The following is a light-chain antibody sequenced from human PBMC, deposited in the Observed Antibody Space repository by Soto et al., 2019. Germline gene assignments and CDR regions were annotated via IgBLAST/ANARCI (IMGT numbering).Light chain of an antibody. CDR1: RSNIGSNT. Sequence: QLVLTQPPSASGTPGQRVTISCSGGRSNIGSNTVNWYRQVPGTAPKLLIYTNTQRPSGVPDRFSGSKSGTSASLAIRGLQSEDEADYYCGAWDDSLNGWVFGGGTKLTVL. CDR2: TNT. V-gene: IGLV1-44*01. J-gene: IGLJ3*02. CDR3: GAWDDSLNGWV.